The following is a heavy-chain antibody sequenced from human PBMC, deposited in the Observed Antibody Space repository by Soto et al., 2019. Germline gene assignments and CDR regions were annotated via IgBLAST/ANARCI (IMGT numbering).Heavy chain of an antibody. D-gene: IGHD2-2*01. CDR3: ASSSTSLGMDV. CDR2: IYYSGST. Sequence: QVQLQESGPGLVKPSQTLSLTCTVSGGYISSGGYYWNWIRQHPGKGLEWIGYIYYSGSTYYNPSLKSRVTISVDTSKNQFSLKLSSVTAADTAVYYCASSSTSLGMDVWGQGTTVTVSS. V-gene: IGHV4-31*03. CDR1: GGYISSGGYY. J-gene: IGHJ6*02.